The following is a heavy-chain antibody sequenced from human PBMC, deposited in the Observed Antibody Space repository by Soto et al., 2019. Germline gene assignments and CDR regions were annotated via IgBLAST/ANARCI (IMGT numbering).Heavy chain of an antibody. CDR3: AKDREGLRYFDWSYFDY. CDR1: GFTFSSYA. Sequence: GGSLRLSCAASGFTFSSYAMSWVRQAPGKGLEGVSAISGSGSSTYSADSVKGRFTISRDNSKNTLYLQMNSLRAEDTAVYYCAKDREGLRYFDWSYFDYWGQGTLVTVSS. J-gene: IGHJ4*02. CDR2: ISGSGSST. D-gene: IGHD3-9*01. V-gene: IGHV3-23*01.